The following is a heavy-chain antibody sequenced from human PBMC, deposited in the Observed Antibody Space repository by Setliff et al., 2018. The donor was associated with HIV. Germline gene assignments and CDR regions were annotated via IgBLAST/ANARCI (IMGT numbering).Heavy chain of an antibody. CDR3: AHKPRIFAAGTLYFDF. D-gene: IGHD6-13*01. V-gene: IGHV2-5*02. CDR2: IYWDDDP. J-gene: IGHJ4*02. CDR1: GFSLSSIGVG. Sequence: SGPTLVNPTQTLTLTCTFSGFSLSSIGVGVGWIRQPPGKALEWLALIYWDDDPRYNSSLKNRLTITKDTSKNQVVLTMTVMDPVDTATYYCAHKPRIFAAGTLYFDFWGQGTLVTVSS.